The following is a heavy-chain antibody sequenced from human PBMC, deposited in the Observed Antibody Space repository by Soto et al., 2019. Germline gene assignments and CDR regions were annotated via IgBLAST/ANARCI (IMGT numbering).Heavy chain of an antibody. Sequence: PSETLSLTXAVSGGSITSGAYYWTWIRQHPGKGLEWIAYIHYSGRTYYNPSLKSRVTISVDTSNNQFSLKLSSVTAADTAVYYCARYYFDSSGYSNWFDPWGQGTLVTVSS. CDR1: GGSITSGAYY. D-gene: IGHD3-22*01. CDR3: ARYYFDSSGYSNWFDP. CDR2: IHYSGRT. J-gene: IGHJ5*02. V-gene: IGHV4-31*11.